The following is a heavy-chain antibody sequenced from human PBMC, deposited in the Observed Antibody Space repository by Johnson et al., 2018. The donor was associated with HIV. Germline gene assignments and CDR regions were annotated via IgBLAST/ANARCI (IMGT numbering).Heavy chain of an antibody. CDR1: GFTFSSYG. V-gene: IGHV3-30*19. CDR2: IHYDGSNK. J-gene: IGHJ3*02. Sequence: QVQLVESGGGVVQPGRSLRLSCAASGFTFSSYGMHWVRQAPGKGLEWVAFIHYDGSNKYFTDSVRGRFTISRDNSKNTLFLQMNSLRAEDTAVYYCVRRFYDSSAFEMWGQGTMVTVSS. CDR3: VRRFYDSSAFEM. D-gene: IGHD3-22*01.